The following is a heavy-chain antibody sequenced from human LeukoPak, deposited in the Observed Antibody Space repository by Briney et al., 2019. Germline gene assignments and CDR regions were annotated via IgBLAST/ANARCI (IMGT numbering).Heavy chain of an antibody. CDR3: ARENHSSSWYPENNWFDP. CDR2: IYYSGST. D-gene: IGHD6-13*01. V-gene: IGHV4-59*01. CDR1: GGSICSYY. J-gene: IGHJ5*02. Sequence: SETLSLTCTVSGGSICSYYWSWIRQPPGKGLEWIGYIYYSGSTNYNPSLKSRVTISVDTSKNQFSLKLSSVTAADTAVYYCARENHSSSWYPENNWFDPWGQGTLVTVSS.